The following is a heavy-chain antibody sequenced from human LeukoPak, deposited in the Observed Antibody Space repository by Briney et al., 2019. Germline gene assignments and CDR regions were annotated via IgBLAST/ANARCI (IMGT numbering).Heavy chain of an antibody. CDR1: GGSMSSYF. D-gene: IGHD5-18*01. Sequence: PSETLSLTCTVSGGSMSSYFWSWIRQPAGKGLEWIGRIYSSGSTNYNPSLKTRVTMSVDTSKNQFSLKLSSVTAADTAMYYCAREDTALGNADYWGQGTLVTVSP. V-gene: IGHV4-4*07. CDR2: IYSSGST. J-gene: IGHJ4*02. CDR3: AREDTALGNADY.